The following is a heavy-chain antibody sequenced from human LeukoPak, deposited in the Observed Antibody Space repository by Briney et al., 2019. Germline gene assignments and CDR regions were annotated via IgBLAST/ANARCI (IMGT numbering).Heavy chain of an antibody. CDR1: GGSISSYY. J-gene: IGHJ4*02. V-gene: IGHV4-59*01. CDR2: IYYSGST. Sequence: PSETLSLTCTVSGGSISSYYWSWIRQPPGKGLECIGYIYYSGSTNYNPSLKSRVTISVDSSKNQFSLKLSFVTAADTAVYYCARVLKYYYGSGIYSYYFDYWGRGTLVTVSS. CDR3: ARVLKYYYGSGIYSYYFDY. D-gene: IGHD3-10*01.